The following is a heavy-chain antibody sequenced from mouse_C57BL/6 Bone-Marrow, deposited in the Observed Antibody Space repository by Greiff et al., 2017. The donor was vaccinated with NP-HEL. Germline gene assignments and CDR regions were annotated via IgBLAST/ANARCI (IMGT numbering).Heavy chain of an antibody. CDR3: ASYENYYGSSAGYFDV. D-gene: IGHD1-1*01. J-gene: IGHJ1*03. Sequence: EVKLMESGGGLVQPGGSLKLSCAASGFTFSNYYMYWVRQTPEKRLEWVAYISTGGGSTYYPDTVKGRFTISRDNATNTLYLQMSRLKSKDTANYYVASYENYYGSSAGYFDVWGTGTTVTVSS. CDR1: GFTFSNYY. CDR2: ISTGGGST. V-gene: IGHV5-12*01.